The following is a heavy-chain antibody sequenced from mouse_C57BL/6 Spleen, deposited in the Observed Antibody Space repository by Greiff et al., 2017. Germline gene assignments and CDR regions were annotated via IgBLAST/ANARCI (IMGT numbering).Heavy chain of an antibody. V-gene: IGHV1-81*01. CDR1: GYTFTSYG. J-gene: IGHJ2*01. CDR2: IYPRSGNT. Sequence: LVESGAELARPGASVKLSCKASGYTFTSYGISWVKQRTGQGLEWIGEIYPRSGNTYYNEKFKGKATLTADKSSSTAYMELRSLTSEDSAVYFCARGATGTFYFDYWGQGTTLTVSS. D-gene: IGHD4-1*02. CDR3: ARGATGTFYFDY.